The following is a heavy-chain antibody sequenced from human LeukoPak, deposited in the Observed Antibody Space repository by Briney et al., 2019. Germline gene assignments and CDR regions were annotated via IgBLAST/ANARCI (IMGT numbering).Heavy chain of an antibody. D-gene: IGHD5-18*01. CDR1: GISLSTIEGG. CDR3: AHRGRQPDKGGFDY. J-gene: IGHJ4*02. V-gene: IGHV2-5*05. Sequence: SGPTLVHPTQTVTLICTISGISLSTIEGGVGCISQPPGTALETLAPLSWDDDKRYGPSLKSRLGITKDTSRKHVVLTMTNMDPVDTATYYCAHRGRQPDKGGFDYWGQGTLVTVSS. CDR2: LSWDDDK.